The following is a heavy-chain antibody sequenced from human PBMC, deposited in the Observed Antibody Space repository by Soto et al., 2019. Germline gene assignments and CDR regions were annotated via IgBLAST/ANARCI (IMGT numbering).Heavy chain of an antibody. J-gene: IGHJ3*02. CDR2: IYYSGST. CDR3: ARGARRVTIFGVVIIGAFDI. CDR1: GGSISSGGYY. V-gene: IGHV4-31*03. D-gene: IGHD3-3*01. Sequence: SETLSLTCTVSGGSISSGGYYWSWIRQHPGNGLEWIGYIYYSGSTYYNPSLKSRVTISVDTSKNQFSLKLSSVTAADTAVYYCARGARRVTIFGVVIIGAFDIWGQGTMVTVSS.